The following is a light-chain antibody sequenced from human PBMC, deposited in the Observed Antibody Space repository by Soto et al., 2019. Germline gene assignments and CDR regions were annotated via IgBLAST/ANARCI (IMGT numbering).Light chain of an antibody. Sequence: TVLTQSPATLSLSPGERATLSCRASQSVGDYLAWYQQKPGQAPRLLIYDASNRAAGVPYRFRGSGSGTDFTLTISSVEPEDFGVYYCQQRSDLPPITFGQGTRLEIK. CDR2: DAS. CDR3: QQRSDLPPIT. CDR1: QSVGDY. J-gene: IGKJ5*01. V-gene: IGKV3-11*01.